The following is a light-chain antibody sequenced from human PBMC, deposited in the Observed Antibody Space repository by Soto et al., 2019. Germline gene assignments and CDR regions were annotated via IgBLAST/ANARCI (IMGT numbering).Light chain of an antibody. CDR2: EVS. CDR1: SSDVGDYNY. CDR3: NSYTSTSTLWI. J-gene: IGLJ3*02. Sequence: QSALTQPASVSGSPGQSITISCTGTSSDVGDYNYVSWYQQHPGKAPQLIIYEVSNRPSGISNRFSGSKSGNTASLTISGLQPEDEAEYYCNSYTSTSTLWIFGGGTKLTVL. V-gene: IGLV2-14*01.